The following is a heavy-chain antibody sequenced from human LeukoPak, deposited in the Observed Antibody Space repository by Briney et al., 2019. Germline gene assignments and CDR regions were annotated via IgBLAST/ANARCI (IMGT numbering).Heavy chain of an antibody. CDR2: ISGSGGSGGST. CDR1: GFTFSSYA. D-gene: IGHD1-26*01. V-gene: IGHV3-23*01. Sequence: GGSLRLSCAASGFTFSSYAMSWVRQAPGKGPEWVSGISGSGGSGGSTYYADSVKGRFTISRDNSKNTMYLQMNSLRAEDTAVYYCAKAGSIKFDYWGQGTLVTVSS. CDR3: AKAGSIKFDY. J-gene: IGHJ4*02.